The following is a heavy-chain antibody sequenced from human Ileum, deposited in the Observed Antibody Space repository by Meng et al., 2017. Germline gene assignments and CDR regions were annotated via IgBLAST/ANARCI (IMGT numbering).Heavy chain of an antibody. CDR2: ISQSGTT. CDR1: GGSISNGKW. Sequence: QVQLQEAGPGRGKPSGTRALNGAVSGGSISNGKWWSWVRQPPGKGLEWIGEISQSGTTNYYPSLNSRVSISLDKANNHLSLTLTSVTAADTAVYYCATYGSGFTPPLDPWGQGILVTVSS. V-gene: IGHV4-4*02. D-gene: IGHD3-10*01. CDR3: ATYGSGFTPPLDP. J-gene: IGHJ5*02.